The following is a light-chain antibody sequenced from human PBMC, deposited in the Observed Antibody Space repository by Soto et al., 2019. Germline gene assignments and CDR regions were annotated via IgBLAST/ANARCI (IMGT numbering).Light chain of an antibody. V-gene: IGLV1-47*01. CDR2: RND. J-gene: IGLJ3*02. CDR1: SFNIERNY. CDR3: AAWDNSLSGWV. Sequence: QSVLTQPHSVSGTPGQRVTVSCSGSSFNIERNYVYWYQHLPGTAPNLLIYRNDQRPSGVPDRFSASRSGTSGALAISGLRSEDEAVYYCAAWDNSLSGWVFGGGTKLTVL.